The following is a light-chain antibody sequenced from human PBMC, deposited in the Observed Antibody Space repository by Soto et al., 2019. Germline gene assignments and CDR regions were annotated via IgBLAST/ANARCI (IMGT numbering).Light chain of an antibody. CDR3: QQYNHYWT. CDR1: QSISSW. CDR2: DAS. V-gene: IGKV1-5*01. J-gene: IGKJ1*01. Sequence: DIQMTQSPSTLSASVGDRVTITCRASQSISSWLAWYQQKPGKAPKVLIYDASSLESGVPSRFSGSGSGIEFSLTISSLQPDDFATYYFQQYNHYWTFGQGTRVEIK.